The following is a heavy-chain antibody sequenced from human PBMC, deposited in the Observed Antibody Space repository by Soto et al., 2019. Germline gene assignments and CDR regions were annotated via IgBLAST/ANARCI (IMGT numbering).Heavy chain of an antibody. V-gene: IGHV3-7*01. CDR2: IRQDGREI. D-gene: IGHD4-17*01. CDR1: GFTFSSNW. Sequence: DVQLVESGGGLVQPGGSLRLSCVASGFTFSSNWMSWVRQAPGKGLEWVANIRQDGREIYYVGSVKGRFTISRDNAKNTLHLQMDSLRVEGTAVYYCATGGPDYGDRRLNYWGQGRLVTVSS. J-gene: IGHJ4*02. CDR3: ATGGPDYGDRRLNY.